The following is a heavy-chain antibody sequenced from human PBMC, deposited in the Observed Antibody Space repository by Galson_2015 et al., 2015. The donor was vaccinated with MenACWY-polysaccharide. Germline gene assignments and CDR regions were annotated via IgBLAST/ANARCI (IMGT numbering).Heavy chain of an antibody. CDR1: GRSLSSGSYY. D-gene: IGHD4-17*01. CDR2: ISASGRT. J-gene: IGHJ5*01. V-gene: IGHV4-61*02. CDR3: ARDCPPTVTNDRRWFDS. Sequence: LSLTCSVSGRSLSSGSYYWSWLRQSAGKAPEWIGRISASGRTDTNPSLRSRVSISIDTSRNQFFVNLRSVTAEDTAVYFCARDCPPTVTNDRRWFDSWGQGILVTVSS.